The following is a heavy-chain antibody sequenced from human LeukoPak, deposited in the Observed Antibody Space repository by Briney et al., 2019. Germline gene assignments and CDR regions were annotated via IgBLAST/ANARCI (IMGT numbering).Heavy chain of an antibody. D-gene: IGHD3-10*01. CDR2: ITAGGGTS. CDR3: ARFMVRGVINY. J-gene: IGHJ4*02. CDR1: GFTFNIYA. V-gene: IGHV3-23*01. Sequence: HAGGSLRLSCAASGFTFNIYAMTWVRQAPGKELEWVSSITAGGGTSQYADSVKGRFSISRDNSKSTLYLRLNNLRAEDTAVYYCARFMVRGVINYWGQGTLVTVSS.